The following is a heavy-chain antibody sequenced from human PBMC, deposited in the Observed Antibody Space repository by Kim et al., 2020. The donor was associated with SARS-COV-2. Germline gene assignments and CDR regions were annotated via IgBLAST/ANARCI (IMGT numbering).Heavy chain of an antibody. CDR3: ARGDDRRTVTTADYYYYGMDV. D-gene: IGHD4-4*01. CDR1: GFTFSSYG. CDR2: IWYDGSNK. V-gene: IGHV3-33*01. Sequence: GGSLRLSCAASGFTFSSYGMHWVRQAPGKGLEWVAVIWYDGSNKYYADSVKGRFTISRDNSKNTLYLQMNSLRAEDTAVYYCARGDDRRTVTTADYYYYGMDVWGQGTTVTVSS. J-gene: IGHJ6*02.